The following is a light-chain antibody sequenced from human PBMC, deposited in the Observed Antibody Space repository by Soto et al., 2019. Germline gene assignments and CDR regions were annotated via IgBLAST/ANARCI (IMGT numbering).Light chain of an antibody. V-gene: IGKV3-15*01. Sequence: EIVMTQSPATLSVSSWERATLSFMASQSVRSNLAWYQQKPGQAPRLLIYGASTRATGIPARFSGSGSGTEFTLTISSLQSEDFAVYYCQQYNNWPPKTFGQGTKVDNK. CDR2: GAS. CDR1: QSVRSN. CDR3: QQYNNWPPKT. J-gene: IGKJ1*01.